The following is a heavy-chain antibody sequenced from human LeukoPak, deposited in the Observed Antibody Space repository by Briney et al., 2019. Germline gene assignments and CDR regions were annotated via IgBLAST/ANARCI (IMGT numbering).Heavy chain of an antibody. Sequence: ASVKVSCKASGYSFSGYYIHWVRQAPGQGLEWMGWINPNSGATNYAQKFQGTVTMPRDTSTTTAYMQLSGLRSDDTAVYYCARDQNYFDTTAYYGMDCWGQGTLVTVSS. CDR3: ARDQNYFDTTAYYGMDC. V-gene: IGHV1-2*02. CDR2: INPNSGAT. CDR1: GYSFSGYY. J-gene: IGHJ4*02. D-gene: IGHD3-22*01.